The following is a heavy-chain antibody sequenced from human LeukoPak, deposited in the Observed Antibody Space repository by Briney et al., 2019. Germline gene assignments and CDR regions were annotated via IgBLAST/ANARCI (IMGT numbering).Heavy chain of an antibody. V-gene: IGHV3-30*03. CDR3: AREGYYGSGSPPSLYFDY. CDR2: TSSDLNVK. J-gene: IGHJ4*02. D-gene: IGHD3-10*01. CDR1: GFTLSDHY. Sequence: GGSLRLSCAASGFTLSDHYMDRVRRAPGKGLEWVAVTSSDLNVKLYADSVKGRFTISRDNSRSTLYLQMNSLRPEDTAIYYCAREGYYGSGSPPSLYFDYWGQGTLVTVSS.